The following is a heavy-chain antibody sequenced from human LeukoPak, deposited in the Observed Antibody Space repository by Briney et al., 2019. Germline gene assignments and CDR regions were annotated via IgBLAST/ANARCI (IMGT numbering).Heavy chain of an antibody. CDR2: IYTNENT. CDR3: ARIASGYFADYFDY. D-gene: IGHD5-12*01. Sequence: SDTLSLTCTVSDGSISGRYWSWIRQPAGKGLKWIGRIYTNENTTYNPSLKSRLTMSIDTSNNQFSLRLSSVTAADTAVYYCARIASGYFADYFDYWGQGTLVTVSS. J-gene: IGHJ4*02. V-gene: IGHV4-4*07. CDR1: DGSISGRY.